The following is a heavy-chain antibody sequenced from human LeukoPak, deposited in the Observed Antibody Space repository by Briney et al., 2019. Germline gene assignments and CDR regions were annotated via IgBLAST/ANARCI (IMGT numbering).Heavy chain of an antibody. CDR2: SSSSSSTI. CDR1: GFTFSSYS. V-gene: IGHV3-48*01. CDR3: ARPPGPGNYYYYMDV. J-gene: IGHJ6*03. D-gene: IGHD3-10*01. Sequence: GGSLRLSCAASGFTFSSYSMNWVRQAPGKGLEWVSYSSSSSSTIYYADSVKGRFTISRDNAKNSLYLQMNSLRAEDTAVYYCARPPGPGNYYYYMDVWGKGTTVTVSS.